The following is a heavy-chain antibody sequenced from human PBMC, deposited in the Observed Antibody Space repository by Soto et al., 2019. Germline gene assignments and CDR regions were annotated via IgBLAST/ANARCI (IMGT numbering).Heavy chain of an antibody. V-gene: IGHV1-58*01. J-gene: IGHJ4*02. CDR1: GFTFTSSA. Sequence: SVKVSCKASGFTFTSSALLWVRQARGQRLEWIGWIVVGSGNTNYAQKFQERVTITRDMSTSTAYMELSSLRSEDTAVYYCAAVGAGYSGSYGFDGWGQGTLVTVSS. CDR2: IVVGSGNT. D-gene: IGHD1-26*01. CDR3: AAVGAGYSGSYGFDG.